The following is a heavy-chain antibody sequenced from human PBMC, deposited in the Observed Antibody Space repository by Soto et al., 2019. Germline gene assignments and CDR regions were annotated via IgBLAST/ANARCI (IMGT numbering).Heavy chain of an antibody. CDR1: GFTVSSNY. CDR2: IYSGGST. Sequence: EVQLVESGGGLVQPGGSLRLSCAASGFTVSSNYMSWVRQAPGKGLEWVSVIYSGGSTYYADSVKGRFTISRDNSKNTLYLQMNGLRAEDTAVYYCARYFDYGDYARWFDPWGQGTLVTVSS. CDR3: ARYFDYGDYARWFDP. J-gene: IGHJ5*02. D-gene: IGHD4-17*01. V-gene: IGHV3-66*01.